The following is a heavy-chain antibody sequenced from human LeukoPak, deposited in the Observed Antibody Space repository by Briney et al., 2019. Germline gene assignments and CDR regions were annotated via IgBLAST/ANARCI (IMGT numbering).Heavy chain of an antibody. J-gene: IGHJ4*02. CDR1: GFTLSSYS. CDR3: ARDRTIGVGGTEFDS. D-gene: IGHD6-13*01. Sequence: GGPLRLSCAASGFTLSSYSMNWVRQAPGKGLEWVSSISSTSSYIYYADSVKGRFTVSRDNAENSLYLQMNSLRAEDTAVYYCARDRTIGVGGTEFDSWGQGTLVTVSS. CDR2: ISSTSSYI. V-gene: IGHV3-21*01.